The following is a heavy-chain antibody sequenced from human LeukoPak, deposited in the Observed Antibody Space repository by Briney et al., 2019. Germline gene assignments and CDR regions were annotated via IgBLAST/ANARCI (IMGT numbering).Heavy chain of an antibody. D-gene: IGHD3-10*01. V-gene: IGHV3-23*01. CDR2: ISGSGGST. Sequence: PGGSLRLSCAASGFTFSSYAMSWVRQAPGKGLEWVSAISGSGGSTYYADSVKGRFTISRDNSKNTLCLQMNSLRAEDTAVYYCAKQSYGSGSYQYYFDYWGQGTLVTVSS. CDR3: AKQSYGSGSYQYYFDY. J-gene: IGHJ4*02. CDR1: GFTFSSYA.